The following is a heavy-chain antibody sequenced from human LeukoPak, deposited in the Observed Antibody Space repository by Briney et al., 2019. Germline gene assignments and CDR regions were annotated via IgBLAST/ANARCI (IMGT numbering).Heavy chain of an antibody. Sequence: PGGSLRLSCAASGFTFSSYVMHWVRQAPGKGLEWVAIISYDGSNEYYADSVKGRFTISRDNSKNTLYLQMSSLRAEDTAVYYCARRDYYGSGSSNWFDPWGQGTLVTVSS. CDR3: ARRDYYGSGSSNWFDP. CDR2: ISYDGSNE. J-gene: IGHJ5*02. V-gene: IGHV3-30*04. CDR1: GFTFSSYV. D-gene: IGHD3-10*01.